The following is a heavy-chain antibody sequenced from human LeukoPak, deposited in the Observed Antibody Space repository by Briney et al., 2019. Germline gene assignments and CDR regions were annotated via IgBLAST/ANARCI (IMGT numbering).Heavy chain of an antibody. J-gene: IGHJ4*02. D-gene: IGHD1-26*01. V-gene: IGHV3-23*01. Sequence: GGFLRLSCAASGFAFSSYVMTWVRQAPGKGLEWVSAISGSGGSTYYADSVRGRFTISRDNSKNTLYLQMNSLRAEDTAVYYCAKGGKNGSFDYWGQGTLVTVSS. CDR3: AKGGKNGSFDY. CDR2: ISGSGGST. CDR1: GFAFSSYV.